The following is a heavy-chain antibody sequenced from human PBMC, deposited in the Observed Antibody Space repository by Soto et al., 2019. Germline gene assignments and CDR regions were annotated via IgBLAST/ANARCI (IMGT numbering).Heavy chain of an antibody. V-gene: IGHV4-31*03. Sequence: PSETLSLTCTVSGGSISSGGYYWSWIRQHPGKGLEWIGYIYYSGSTYYNPSLKSRVTISVDTSKNQFSLKLSSVTAADTAVYYCARVSYCSGGSCYPRFDPWGQGSLVTVSS. J-gene: IGHJ5*02. CDR1: GGSISSGGYY. CDR3: ARVSYCSGGSCYPRFDP. CDR2: IYYSGST. D-gene: IGHD2-15*01.